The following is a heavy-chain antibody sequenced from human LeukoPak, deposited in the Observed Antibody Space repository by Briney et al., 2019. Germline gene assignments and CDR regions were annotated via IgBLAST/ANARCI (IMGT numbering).Heavy chain of an antibody. CDR3: AREGGPYRPLDY. CDR2: VNLQGST. V-gene: IGHV4-4*02. CDR1: GGSITSTNY. Sequence: PSGTPSLTCGVSGGSITSTNYWTWVRHPPGKGLEWIGEVNLQGSTNYNPSLMGRVAISVDMSENHISLQLTSVTAADTAVYYCAREGGPYRPLDYSGQGTLVTVSS. J-gene: IGHJ4*02.